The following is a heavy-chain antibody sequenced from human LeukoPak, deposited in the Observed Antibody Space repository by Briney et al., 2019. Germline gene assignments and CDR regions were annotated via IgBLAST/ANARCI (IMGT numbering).Heavy chain of an antibody. Sequence: GGSLRLSCAASGFMISSNWMSWVRLAPGKGLEWVANIKEDGTETYYVDSVKGRFTISRDNAKNSLYLQMNSLRVEDTAVYYCAKEGRSLQTYWGQGTLVTVSS. V-gene: IGHV3-7*03. D-gene: IGHD5-24*01. CDR1: GFMISSNW. CDR2: IKEDGTET. CDR3: AKEGRSLQTY. J-gene: IGHJ4*02.